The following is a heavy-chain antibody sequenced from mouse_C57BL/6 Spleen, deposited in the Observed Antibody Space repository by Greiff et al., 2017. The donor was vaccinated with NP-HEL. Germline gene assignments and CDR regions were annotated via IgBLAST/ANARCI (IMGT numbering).Heavy chain of an antibody. Sequence: EVMLVESGGGLVKPGGSLKLSCAASGFTFSSYAMSWVRQTPEKRLEWVATISDGGSYTYYPDNVKGRFTISRDNAKNNLYLQMSHLKSEDTAMYYCARDYYGSPYYFDYWGQGTTLTVSS. CDR1: GFTFSSYA. V-gene: IGHV5-4*03. CDR3: ARDYYGSPYYFDY. D-gene: IGHD1-1*01. J-gene: IGHJ2*01. CDR2: ISDGGSYT.